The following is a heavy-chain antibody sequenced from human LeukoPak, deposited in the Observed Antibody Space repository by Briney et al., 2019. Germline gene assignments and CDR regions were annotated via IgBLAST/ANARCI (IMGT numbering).Heavy chain of an antibody. V-gene: IGHV4-39*02. CDR1: GGSISSSSYY. Sequence: SETLSLTCTVSGGSISSSSYYWGWIRQPPGKGLEWIVSIYYSGSTHYNPSLKSRVTISVDTSKNQFSLKLSSVTAADTAVYYCAREQHFDNWGQGILVTVSS. CDR3: AREQHFDN. CDR2: IYYSGST. J-gene: IGHJ4*02.